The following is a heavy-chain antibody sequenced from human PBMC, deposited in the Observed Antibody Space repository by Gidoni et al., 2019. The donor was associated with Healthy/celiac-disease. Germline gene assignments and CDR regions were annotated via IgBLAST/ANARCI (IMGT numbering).Heavy chain of an antibody. D-gene: IGHD3-22*01. Sequence: QVQLQESGPGLVKPSETLSLTCTVSGGSVSSGSYYWSWIRQPPGKGLEWIGYIYYSGSTNYNPSLKSRVTISVDTSKNQFSLKLSSVTAADTAVYYCARSDSSGSYFDYWGQGTLVTVSS. V-gene: IGHV4-61*01. J-gene: IGHJ4*02. CDR1: GGSVSSGSYY. CDR3: ARSDSSGSYFDY. CDR2: IYYSGST.